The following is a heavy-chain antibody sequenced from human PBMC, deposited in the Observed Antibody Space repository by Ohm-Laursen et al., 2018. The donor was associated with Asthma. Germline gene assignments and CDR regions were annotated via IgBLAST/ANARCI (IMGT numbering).Heavy chain of an antibody. D-gene: IGHD3-22*01. Sequence: SQTLSLTCPVSGGSISSGDYYWSWIRQPPGKGLEWIGYIYYSGSTYYNPSLKSRVTISVDRSKNQFSLKLSSVTAADTAVYYCARGFYYYDSSGYYYGTPPFGAFDIWGQGTMVTVSS. CDR2: IYYSGST. CDR1: GGSISSGDYY. J-gene: IGHJ3*02. CDR3: ARGFYYYDSSGYYYGTPPFGAFDI. V-gene: IGHV4-30-4*01.